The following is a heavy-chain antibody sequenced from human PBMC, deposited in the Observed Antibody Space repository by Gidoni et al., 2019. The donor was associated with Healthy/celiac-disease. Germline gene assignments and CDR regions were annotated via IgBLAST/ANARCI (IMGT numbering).Heavy chain of an antibody. D-gene: IGHD3-10*01. J-gene: IGHJ6*03. CDR2: INHSGST. CDR1: GGSFSVYY. Sequence: QVQLQQWGAGLLKPSETLSLTCAVYGGSFSVYYWSWIRQPPGKGLEWIGEINHSGSTNYNPSLKSRVTISVDTSKNQFSLKLSSVTAADTAVYYCARGRGGSGSYRYYYYYYMDVWGKGTTVTVSS. V-gene: IGHV4-34*01. CDR3: ARGRGGSGSYRYYYYYYMDV.